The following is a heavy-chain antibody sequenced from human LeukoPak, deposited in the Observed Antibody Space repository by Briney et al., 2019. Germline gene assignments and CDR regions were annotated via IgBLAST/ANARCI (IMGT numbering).Heavy chain of an antibody. J-gene: IGHJ5*02. V-gene: IGHV1-18*01. CDR1: GHTFNTYA. CDR2: VRNSDGNT. CDR3: ARAPVGRLTIFGIITVGALGWFDA. Sequence: GASVKVSCKASGHTFNTYAITWVRQAPGQGLEWMGMVRNSDGNTNSAHNFQGRLSLTADTSTTTAFMELRSLRSDDTAIYYCARAPVGRLTIFGIITVGALGWFDAWGQGTPVTVSS. D-gene: IGHD3-3*01.